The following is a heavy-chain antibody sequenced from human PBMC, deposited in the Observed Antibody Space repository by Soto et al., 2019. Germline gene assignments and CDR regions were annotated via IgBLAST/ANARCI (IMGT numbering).Heavy chain of an antibody. V-gene: IGHV1-18*01. D-gene: IGHD5-18*01. Sequence: ASLKVSCKASGYTFTSYGISWVRQAPGQGLEWMGWISTYNGNTNYAQKVQGRVTMTTDTSTSTAYMELRSLRSDDTTVYYCARDQAMAQFDYWGQGTLVPVSS. CDR1: GYTFTSYG. CDR3: ARDQAMAQFDY. CDR2: ISTYNGNT. J-gene: IGHJ4*02.